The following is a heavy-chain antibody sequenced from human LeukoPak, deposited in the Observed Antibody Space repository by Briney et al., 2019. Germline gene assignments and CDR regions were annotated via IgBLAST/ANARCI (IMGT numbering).Heavy chain of an antibody. V-gene: IGHV4-4*07. CDR3: ARVCSSTSCYDAFDI. CDR2: IYTSGST. J-gene: IGHJ3*02. Sequence: SETLSLTCTVSGGFISSYYWSWIRQPAGKGLEWIGRIYTSGSTNYNPSLKSRVTMSVDTSKNQFSLKLSSVTAADTAVYYCARVCSSTSCYDAFDIWGQGTMVTVSS. CDR1: GGFISSYY. D-gene: IGHD2-2*01.